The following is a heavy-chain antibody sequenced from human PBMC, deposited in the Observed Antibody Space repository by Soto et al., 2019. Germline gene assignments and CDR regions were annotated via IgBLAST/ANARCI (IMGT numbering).Heavy chain of an antibody. Sequence: PSETLSLTCAVYGGSFSGYYWSWIRQPPGKGLEWIGGINHSGSANYNPSLKSRVTISVDTSKNQFSLKLSSVTATDTAVYYCARKGNVDIVATDYWGQGTLVTVPS. CDR2: INHSGSA. D-gene: IGHD5-12*01. CDR1: GGSFSGYY. V-gene: IGHV4-34*01. J-gene: IGHJ4*02. CDR3: ARKGNVDIVATDY.